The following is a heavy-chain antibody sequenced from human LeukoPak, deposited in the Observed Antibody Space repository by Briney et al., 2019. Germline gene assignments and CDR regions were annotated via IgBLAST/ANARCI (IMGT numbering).Heavy chain of an antibody. Sequence: PSETMSLTCAGYGGSFSGYYWSWIRQPPGKGLEWIGEIYHSGSTNYNPSLKSRVTISVDKSKNQFSLKLSSVTAADTAVYYCARGALGSGSYYNGMDVWGKGTTVTVSS. CDR2: IYHSGST. CDR3: ARGALGSGSYYNGMDV. CDR1: GGSFSGYY. J-gene: IGHJ6*04. D-gene: IGHD3-10*01. V-gene: IGHV4-34*01.